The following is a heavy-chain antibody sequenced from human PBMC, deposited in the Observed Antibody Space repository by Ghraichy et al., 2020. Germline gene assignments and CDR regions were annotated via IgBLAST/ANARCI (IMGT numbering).Heavy chain of an antibody. CDR1: GFTFSSYG. CDR3: SRDRAAHNYYDSSGGFDY. Sequence: GESLNISCAASGFTFSSYGMHWVRQAPGKGLEWVAVIWYDGSNKYYADSVKGRFTIYRDNSKNTLYLQMNSLRAEDTAVYYCSRDRAAHNYYDSSGGFDYWGQRTLFTVSS. J-gene: IGHJ4*02. D-gene: IGHD3-22*01. CDR2: IWYDGSNK. V-gene: IGHV3-33*01.